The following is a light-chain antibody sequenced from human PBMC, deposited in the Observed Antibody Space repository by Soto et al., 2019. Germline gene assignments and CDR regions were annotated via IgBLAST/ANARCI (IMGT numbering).Light chain of an antibody. CDR1: SSDVGKYNL. CDR3: CSYAGSLTLL. Sequence: QSALTQPASVSGSPGQSITVSCTGTSSDVGKYNLVSWYQQHPGKAPKLMIYEGSKRPSGLSDRFSGSKSGNTASLTISGLQAEDEADYYCCSYAGSLTLLFGGGTKVTVL. CDR2: EGS. V-gene: IGLV2-23*01. J-gene: IGLJ2*01.